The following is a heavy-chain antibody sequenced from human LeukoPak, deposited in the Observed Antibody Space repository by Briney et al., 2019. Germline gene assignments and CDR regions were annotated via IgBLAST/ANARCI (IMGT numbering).Heavy chain of an antibody. CDR1: GFTFSSYA. D-gene: IGHD4-17*01. Sequence: TGGSLRLSCAASGFTFSSYAMSWVRQAPGKGLEWVSAISGSGGSTYYADSVKGRVTISRDNAKNTLYLQMNNLRAEDTAVYYCARGGDYKNDYWGQGTLVTVSS. CDR2: ISGSGGST. V-gene: IGHV3-23*01. CDR3: ARGGDYKNDY. J-gene: IGHJ4*02.